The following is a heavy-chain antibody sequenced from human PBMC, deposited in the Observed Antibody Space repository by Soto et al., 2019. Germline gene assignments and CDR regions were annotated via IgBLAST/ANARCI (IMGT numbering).Heavy chain of an antibody. J-gene: IGHJ4*02. CDR1: GGTFSSYA. D-gene: IGHD3-16*02. CDR2: IIPIFGTA. Sequence: ASVKVSCKASGGTFSSYAISWVRQAPGQGLEWMGGIIPIFGTANYAQKFQGRVTITADESTSTAYMELSSLRSEDTAVYYCARGANYDYVRGSYRYHFDYWGQGTLVTVSS. CDR3: ARGANYDYVRGSYRYHFDY. V-gene: IGHV1-69*13.